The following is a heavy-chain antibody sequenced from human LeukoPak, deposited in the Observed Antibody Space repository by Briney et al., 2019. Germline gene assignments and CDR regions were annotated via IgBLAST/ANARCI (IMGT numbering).Heavy chain of an antibody. V-gene: IGHV4-59*08. D-gene: IGHD1/OR15-1a*01. Sequence: SEALSLTCTVSGGSISGYYWSWIRQPPGKRLEWIGYVYDTGATIYNPSLKSRFTISIDTSKNQFSLYLSSVTAADTAVYYCARLPLIATTRGGFDPWGQGTLVTVSS. J-gene: IGHJ5*02. CDR3: ARLPLIATTRGGFDP. CDR2: VYDTGAT. CDR1: GGSISGYY.